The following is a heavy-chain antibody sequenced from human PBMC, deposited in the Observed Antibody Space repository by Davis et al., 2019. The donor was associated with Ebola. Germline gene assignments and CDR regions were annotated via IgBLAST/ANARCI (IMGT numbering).Heavy chain of an antibody. Sequence: PGGSLRLSCAASGFTFDDYTMHWVRQAPGKGLEWVSFINWDGIRTYYADSVKGRFTISRDNSKNSLYLQMNSLRTEDTALYYCAKASLRGFSYNYVDYWGQGIRVTVSS. CDR2: INWDGIRT. CDR3: AKASLRGFSYNYVDY. D-gene: IGHD5-18*01. V-gene: IGHV3-43*01. J-gene: IGHJ4*02. CDR1: GFTFDDYT.